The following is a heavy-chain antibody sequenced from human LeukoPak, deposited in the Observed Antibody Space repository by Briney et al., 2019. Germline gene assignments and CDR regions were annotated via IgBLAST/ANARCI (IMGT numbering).Heavy chain of an antibody. J-gene: IGHJ4*02. CDR2: IIPIFGTA. CDR3: ARDYGDYVWGSYRS. D-gene: IGHD3-16*02. V-gene: IGHV1-69*05. CDR1: GGTFSSYA. Sequence: GASVKVSCKASGGTFSSYAISWVRQAPGQGLEWMGRIIPIFGTANYAQKFQGRGTITTDESTSTAYMELSSLRSEDTAVYYCARDYGDYVWGSYRSWGQGTLVTVSS.